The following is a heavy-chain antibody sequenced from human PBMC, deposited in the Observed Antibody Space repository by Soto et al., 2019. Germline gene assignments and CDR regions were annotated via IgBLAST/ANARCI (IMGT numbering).Heavy chain of an antibody. J-gene: IGHJ6*02. Sequence: SVKVSCKASGGTFSSYAISWVRQAPGQGLEWMGGIIPIFGTANYAQKFQGRVTITADESTSTAYMELSSLRSEDTAVYYCARAAGDCSSTSCLRYYYGMDVWRQGTTVTVSS. CDR1: GGTFSSYA. V-gene: IGHV1-69*13. CDR2: IIPIFGTA. CDR3: ARAAGDCSSTSCLRYYYGMDV. D-gene: IGHD2-2*01.